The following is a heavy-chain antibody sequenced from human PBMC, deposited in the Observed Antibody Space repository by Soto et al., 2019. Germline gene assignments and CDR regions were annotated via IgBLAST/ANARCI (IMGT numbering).Heavy chain of an antibody. J-gene: IGHJ4*02. CDR2: VSGSGGRT. CDR3: AKDQTRVVATIVGY. V-gene: IGHV3-23*01. D-gene: IGHD5-12*01. Sequence: EVQLLESGGGLVQPGGSLRLSCAASGFIFSSYAMSWVRQAPGKGLEWVSTVSGSGGRTDYADSVKGRFTISRDNSKNMVYLQMNGLRAEDTAVYYCAKDQTRVVATIVGYWGQGTLVTVSS. CDR1: GFIFSSYA.